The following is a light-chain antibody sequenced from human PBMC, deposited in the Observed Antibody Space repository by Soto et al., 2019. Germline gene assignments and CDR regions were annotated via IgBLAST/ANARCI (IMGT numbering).Light chain of an antibody. Sequence: DIQMTQSPSSLSASVGERVTITCRASQSISSYLNWYQQRPGKAPKLLISVASRLQSGVPSRFSGSGSGTDFTLNIRSLQPEDFATYYCQESYSSPFTFGPGTPVDI. CDR2: VAS. J-gene: IGKJ3*01. CDR1: QSISSY. CDR3: QESYSSPFT. V-gene: IGKV1-39*01.